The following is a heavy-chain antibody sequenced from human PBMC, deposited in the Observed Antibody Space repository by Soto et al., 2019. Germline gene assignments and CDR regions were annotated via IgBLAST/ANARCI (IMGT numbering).Heavy chain of an antibody. CDR3: ARAPAGDYTLYHYYTMDV. CDR2: VWFDGGNK. D-gene: IGHD4-17*01. Sequence: VQLVASGGGVAQPGTSLRLSCEASGFTFSDHAMHWVRQAPGKGLEWVAVVWFDGGNKFYTDSVKGRFTISRDNSKNTLFLQMNSLRVVDTAVYYCARAPAGDYTLYHYYTMDVWGQGTPVTVSS. CDR1: GFTFSDHA. V-gene: IGHV3-33*01. J-gene: IGHJ6*02.